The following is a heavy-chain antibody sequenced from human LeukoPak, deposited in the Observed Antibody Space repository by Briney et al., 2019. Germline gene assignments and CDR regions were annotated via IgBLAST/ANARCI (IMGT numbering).Heavy chain of an antibody. J-gene: IGHJ3*01. CDR1: GGSINSYY. Sequence: SETLSLTCTVPGGSINSYYWNWVRQPPGRGLEWIGLVSDSGSTSYNPSLKSRVTISVDTSKNQFSLKLSPVTAADTAVYFCARRNAFDCWGQGTMVTASS. V-gene: IGHV4-59*01. CDR2: VSDSGST. CDR3: ARRNAFDC.